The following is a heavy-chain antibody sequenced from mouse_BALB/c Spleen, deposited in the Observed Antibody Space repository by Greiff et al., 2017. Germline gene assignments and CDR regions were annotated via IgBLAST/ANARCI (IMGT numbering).Heavy chain of an antibody. D-gene: IGHD3-2*02. Sequence: EVQLVESGGGLVKPGGSLKLSCAASGFTFSDYYMYWVRQTPEKRLEWVATISDGGSYTYYPDSVKGRFTISRDNAKNNLYLQMSSLKSEDTAMYYCARDGAAQAWFADWGQGTLVTVSA. CDR2: ISDGGSYT. CDR3: ARDGAAQAWFAD. J-gene: IGHJ3*01. V-gene: IGHV5-4*02. CDR1: GFTFSDYY.